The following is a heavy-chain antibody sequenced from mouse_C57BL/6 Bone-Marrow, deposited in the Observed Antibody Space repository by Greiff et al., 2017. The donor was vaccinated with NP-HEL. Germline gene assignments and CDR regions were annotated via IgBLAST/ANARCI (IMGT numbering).Heavy chain of an antibody. CDR1: GYTFTSYW. Sequence: QVQLQQPGAELVKPGASVKLSCKASGYTFTSYWMQWVKQRPGQGLEWIGVINPGSGGTNYNEKFKGKATLTADKSSSTAYMQLSSLTSEDSAVYFCARNYYGRSAWFAYWGQGTLVTVSA. CDR3: ARNYYGRSAWFAY. V-gene: IGHV1-54*01. J-gene: IGHJ3*01. CDR2: INPGSGGT. D-gene: IGHD1-1*01.